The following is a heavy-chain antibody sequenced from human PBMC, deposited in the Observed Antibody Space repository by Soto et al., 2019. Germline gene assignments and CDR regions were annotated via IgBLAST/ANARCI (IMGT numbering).Heavy chain of an antibody. J-gene: IGHJ5*02. V-gene: IGHV4-34*01. CDR3: ARTPTRGASAWLDP. D-gene: IGHD1-26*01. CDR2: IRLSGRV. CDR1: GGSFSDYY. Sequence: QVQLQQWGSGLLKPSETLSLTCAIYGGSFSDYYWHWIRQSPGKGLEWIGEIRLSGRVNFTPSLKSRTSLSMDTSRNQFFLTLRSVTAADTAVYFCARTPTRGASAWLDPWGRGHLVTVSS.